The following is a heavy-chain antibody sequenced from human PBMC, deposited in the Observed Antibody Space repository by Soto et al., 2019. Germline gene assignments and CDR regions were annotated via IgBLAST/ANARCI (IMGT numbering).Heavy chain of an antibody. CDR3: ARTTAVPNTLRSRYFFDY. CDR1: GGSVSNKTYY. D-gene: IGHD4-17*01. V-gene: IGHV4-61*01. CDR2: VYYSGTT. Sequence: SETLSLTCSVSGGSVSNKTYYWSWIRQPPGKRLAWIGYVYYSGTTNYNPSLKSRVTISVDLSKNQFPLRLSSVTTADTALYYCARTTAVPNTLRSRYFFDYWGQGTLVTVSS. J-gene: IGHJ4*02.